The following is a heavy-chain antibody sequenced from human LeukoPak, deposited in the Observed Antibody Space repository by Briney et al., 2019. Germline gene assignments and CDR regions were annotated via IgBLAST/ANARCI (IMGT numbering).Heavy chain of an antibody. CDR3: GKDQSSQWLVAPADY. Sequence: PGGSLRLSCAASGFTFSSYSMNWVRQAPGKGLEWVSGISDSGGSTYYTDSVKGRFTISRDNSKNTLYLQMNSLRADDTAVYYCGKDQSSQWLVAPADYWGQGTLVTVSS. CDR2: ISDSGGST. V-gene: IGHV3-23*01. D-gene: IGHD6-19*01. CDR1: GFTFSSYS. J-gene: IGHJ4*02.